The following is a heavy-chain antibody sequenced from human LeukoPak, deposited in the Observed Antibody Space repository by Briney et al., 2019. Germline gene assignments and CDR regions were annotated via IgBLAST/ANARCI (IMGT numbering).Heavy chain of an antibody. CDR3: TRDGGGDYRFDY. V-gene: IGHV1-46*04. Sequence: GASVTVSCKASGYTFTRYYVHWVRQAPGQGLEWMGVINPTTGSTTYAQKLQGRVTMTRDTSTSTVYMKLSSLRPEDTAMYYCTRDGGGDYRFDYWGQGTLVTVSS. D-gene: IGHD4-17*01. CDR1: GYTFTRYY. J-gene: IGHJ4*02. CDR2: INPTTGST.